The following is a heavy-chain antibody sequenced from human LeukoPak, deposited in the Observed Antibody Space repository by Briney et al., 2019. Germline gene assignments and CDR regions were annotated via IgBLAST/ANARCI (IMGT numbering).Heavy chain of an antibody. J-gene: IGHJ3*02. CDR3: ARVGYYDILTGQRLGAFDI. CDR2: INPNSGGT. V-gene: IGHV1-2*02. Sequence: ASVKVSCKASGYTFTGYYMHWVRQAPGQGLEWMGWINPNSGGTNYAQKFQGRVTMTRDTSISTAYMELSRLRSDDTAVYYCARVGYYDILTGQRLGAFDIWGQGTMVTVSS. D-gene: IGHD3-9*01. CDR1: GYTFTGYY.